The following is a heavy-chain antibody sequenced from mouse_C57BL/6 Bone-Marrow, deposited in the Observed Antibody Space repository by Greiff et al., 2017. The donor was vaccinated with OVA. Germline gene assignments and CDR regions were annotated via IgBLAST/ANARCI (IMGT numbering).Heavy chain of an antibody. CDR2: LDPETGGT. D-gene: IGHD2-5*01. J-gene: IGHJ4*01. V-gene: IGHV1-15*01. CDR1: GYTFTDYE. Sequence: LQESGAELVRPGASVTLSCKASGYTFTDYEMHWVKQTPVHGLEWIGALDPETGGTAYNQKFKGKAILTADKSSSTAYMELRSLTSEDSVVYYCTRGDSNDYAMDYWGQGTSVTVSS. CDR3: TRGDSNDYAMDY.